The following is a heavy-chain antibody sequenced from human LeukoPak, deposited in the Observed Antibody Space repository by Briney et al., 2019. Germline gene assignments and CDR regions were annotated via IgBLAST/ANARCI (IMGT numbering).Heavy chain of an antibody. CDR3: AMGRHGDY. V-gene: IGHV3-74*01. Sequence: GGSLRLSCAASGFTFSSYWMNWVRQAPGKGLVWVSRIASDGSSTTYADSVKGRFSISRDNAKNTLYLQMNSLRVEDTAVYYCAMGRHGDYWGQGTLVTVSS. CDR1: GFTFSSYW. J-gene: IGHJ4*02. D-gene: IGHD3-10*01. CDR2: IASDGSST.